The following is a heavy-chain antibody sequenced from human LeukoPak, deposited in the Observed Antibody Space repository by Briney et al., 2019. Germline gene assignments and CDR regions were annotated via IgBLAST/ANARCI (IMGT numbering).Heavy chain of an antibody. CDR1: GSTFSSYW. J-gene: IGHJ4*02. Sequence: GGSLRLSCAASGSTFSSYWMSWVRQAPGKGLEWVAKIKQDGSEKYYVDSVKGRFTLSRDNAKNSLYLQMNSLRAEDTAVYYCARGPTRANSSDYWGQGTLVTVSS. V-gene: IGHV3-7*01. D-gene: IGHD2/OR15-2a*01. CDR2: IKQDGSEK. CDR3: ARGPTRANSSDY.